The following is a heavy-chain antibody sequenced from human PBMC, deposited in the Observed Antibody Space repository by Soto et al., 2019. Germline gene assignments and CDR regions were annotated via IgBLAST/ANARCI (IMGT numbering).Heavy chain of an antibody. J-gene: IGHJ4*02. CDR2: FYWDDDR. D-gene: IGHD1-26*01. CDR3: AHGSSIVGAPAFDY. CDR1: GFSLSTSGVG. Sequence: SGPTLVNPTQTLTLTCSFSGFSLSTSGVGVGWIRQAPGKALEWLTLFYWDDDRRYNPFLKSRLTFAKDTSRNQVVLTMTNMDPVDTATYYCAHGSSIVGAPAFDYWGQGILVTVSS. V-gene: IGHV2-5*02.